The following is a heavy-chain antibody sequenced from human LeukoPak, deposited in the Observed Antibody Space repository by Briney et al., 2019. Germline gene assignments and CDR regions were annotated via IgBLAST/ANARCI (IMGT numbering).Heavy chain of an antibody. CDR2: IYYSGNT. CDR1: GGSISSSSYY. J-gene: IGHJ4*02. CDR3: ASLEGGSRYFDY. Sequence: SETLSLTCTVSGGSISSSSYYWGWIRQPPGKGLEWIGSIYYSGNTYYNPSLKSRVTISVDTSQNQFSLKLSSVTAADTAVYYCASLEGGSRYFDYWGQGTLVTVSS. V-gene: IGHV4-39*07. D-gene: IGHD2-15*01.